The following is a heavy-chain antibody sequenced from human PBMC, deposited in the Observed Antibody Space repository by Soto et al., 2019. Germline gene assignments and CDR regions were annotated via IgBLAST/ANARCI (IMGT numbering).Heavy chain of an antibody. V-gene: IGHV4-34*01. CDR1: GGSFIPYF. CDR3: ARVKRQQLARVPFDI. D-gene: IGHD6-13*01. J-gene: IGHJ3*02. Sequence: TLSLTCAVYGGSFIPYFWSWIRQPPGKGLEWIGYIYYSGSTNYNPSLKSRVTISVDTSKNHVSLKLTSVTTADTAVYYCARVKRQQLARVPFDIWGQGTMVTVSS. CDR2: IYYSGST.